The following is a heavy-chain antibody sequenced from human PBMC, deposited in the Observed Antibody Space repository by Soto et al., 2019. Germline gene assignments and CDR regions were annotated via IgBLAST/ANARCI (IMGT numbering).Heavy chain of an antibody. CDR3: AIYSSSRYLGAFDI. CDR1: GYTFTSYG. J-gene: IGHJ3*02. Sequence: ASVKVSCKASGYTFTSYGISWVRQAPGQGLEWKGRISAYNCNTNYAQKLQGRVTMTTDTSTSTAYMELRSLRSDDTAVYYCAIYSSSRYLGAFDIWGQGTMVTVSS. D-gene: IGHD6-13*01. CDR2: ISAYNCNT. V-gene: IGHV1-18*01.